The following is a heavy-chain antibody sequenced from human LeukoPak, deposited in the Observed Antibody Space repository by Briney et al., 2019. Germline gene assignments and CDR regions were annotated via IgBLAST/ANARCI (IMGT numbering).Heavy chain of an antibody. CDR2: IHYSGNT. J-gene: IGHJ1*01. CDR1: GGSISSSNYY. CDR3: ARVSTMVRGVIMYFQH. D-gene: IGHD3-10*01. Sequence: SETLSLTCTVSGGSISSSNYYWGWIRQPPGKGLEWIGSIHYSGNTHYNPSLKSRVTISVDTSKNQFSLKLSSVTAADTAVYYCARVSTMVRGVIMYFQHWGQGTLVTVSS. V-gene: IGHV4-39*07.